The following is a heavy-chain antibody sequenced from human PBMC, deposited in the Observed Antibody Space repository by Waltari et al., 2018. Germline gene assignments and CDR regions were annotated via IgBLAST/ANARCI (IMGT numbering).Heavy chain of an antibody. D-gene: IGHD2-21*01. V-gene: IGHV1-46*01. Sequence: QVQLVQSGAEVKKPGASVKISCKTSEYTFTSSYIHWVRQAPGQGLEWMGIINPRGGSTIYEQKFQGRVTMTRETSTSTVYMELSSLRSDDTAVYYCALDTGALWMDVWGQGTTVTVSS. J-gene: IGHJ6*02. CDR2: INPRGGST. CDR1: EYTFTSSY. CDR3: ALDTGALWMDV.